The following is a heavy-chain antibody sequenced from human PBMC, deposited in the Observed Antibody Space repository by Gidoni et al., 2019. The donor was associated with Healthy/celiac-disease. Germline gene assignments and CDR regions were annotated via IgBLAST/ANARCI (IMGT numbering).Heavy chain of an antibody. V-gene: IGHV3-23*01. CDR1: GFTFSSSA. J-gene: IGHJ6*02. D-gene: IGHD3-22*01. CDR2: SSGSGGST. Sequence: EVQLLASGGGLVQTGGSLRLSCAASGFTFSSSAMSWVRTAPGKGLEWVSASSGSGGSTYYPDSVNGRFTISRDNSKNTLYLQMNSLRAEDTAVYYCAKVHRITMIVVVPYYYGMDVWGQGTTVTVSS. CDR3: AKVHRITMIVVVPYYYGMDV.